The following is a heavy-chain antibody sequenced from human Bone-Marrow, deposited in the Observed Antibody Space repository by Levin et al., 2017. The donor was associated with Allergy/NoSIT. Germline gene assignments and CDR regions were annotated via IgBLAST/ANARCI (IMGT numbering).Heavy chain of an antibody. CDR3: ARESLERGLGY. V-gene: IGHV4-59*01. CDR1: GGSISSYY. CDR2: IYYSGST. D-gene: IGHD1-1*01. J-gene: IGHJ4*02. Sequence: ESLKISCTVSGGSISSYYWSWIRQPPGKGLEWIGYIYYSGSTNYNPSLKSRVTISVDTSKNQFSLKLSSVTAADTAVYYCARESLERGLGYWGQGTLVTVSS.